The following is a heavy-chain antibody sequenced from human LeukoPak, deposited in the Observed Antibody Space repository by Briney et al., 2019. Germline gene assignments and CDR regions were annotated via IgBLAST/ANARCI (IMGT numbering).Heavy chain of an antibody. CDR1: GLTFDDYT. Sequence: PGGSLRLSCAASGLTFDDYTMHWVRQPPGKGLEWVSLLSWDGSSTYYADSVKGRFTISRDNSKNSLYLQMNSLRSEDTAFYYCAAGALYYYENSGYHYWGQGTLVTVSS. D-gene: IGHD3-22*01. CDR2: LSWDGSST. J-gene: IGHJ4*02. V-gene: IGHV3-43*01. CDR3: AAGALYYYENSGYHY.